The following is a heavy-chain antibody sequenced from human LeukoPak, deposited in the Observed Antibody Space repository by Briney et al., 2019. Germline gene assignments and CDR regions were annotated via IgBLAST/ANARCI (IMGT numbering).Heavy chain of an antibody. CDR1: GGSISSYY. J-gene: IGHJ5*02. D-gene: IGHD3-22*01. V-gene: IGHV4-59*01. CDR3: ASSYYDRRNWFDP. CDR2: IYYSGST. Sequence: KPSEALSLTCTVSGGSISSYYWSWIRQPPGKGLEWIGYIYYSGSTNYNPTLKSRVTISIDTSKNQFSLKLSSVTAADTAVYYCASSYYDRRNWFDPWGQGTLVTVSS.